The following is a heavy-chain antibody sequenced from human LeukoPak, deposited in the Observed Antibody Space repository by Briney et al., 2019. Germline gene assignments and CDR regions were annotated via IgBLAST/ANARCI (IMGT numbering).Heavy chain of an antibody. CDR1: GGSISSSSYY. CDR3: AREDSSGYYYRLPYYFDY. V-gene: IGHV4-39*07. D-gene: IGHD3-22*01. CDR2: IYYSGST. Sequence: SETLSLTCTVSGGSISSSSYYWGWIRQPPGKGLEWIGSIYYSGSTYYNPSLKSRVTISVDTSKNQFSLKLSSVTAADTAVYYCAREDSSGYYYRLPYYFDYWGQGTLVTVSS. J-gene: IGHJ4*02.